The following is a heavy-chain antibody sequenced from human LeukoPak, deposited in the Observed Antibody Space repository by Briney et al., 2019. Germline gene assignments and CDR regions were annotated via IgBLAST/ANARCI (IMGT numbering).Heavy chain of an antibody. CDR1: GFTFSNHW. D-gene: IGHD1-14*01. V-gene: IGHV3-7*01. CDR2: INKDGSEK. Sequence: PGGSLRLSCSASGFTFSNHWMNWVRQAPGKGLEWVANINKDGSEKNYVDPVKGRFTISRDNAKNSLYLQMNYLRPEDTAVYYCARQDHGPDYWGQGTLVTVSS. J-gene: IGHJ4*02. CDR3: ARQDHGPDY.